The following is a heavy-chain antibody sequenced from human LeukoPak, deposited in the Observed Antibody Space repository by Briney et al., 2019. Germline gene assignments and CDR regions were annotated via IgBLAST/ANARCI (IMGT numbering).Heavy chain of an antibody. CDR2: ISYDGSNK. Sequence: GRSLRLSCAASGFTFSSYAMHWVRQAPGKGLEWVAVISYDGSNKYYADSVKGRFTISRDNSKNTLYLQMNSLRVEDTAVYYCASKVGATSYYYYYYYMDVWGKGTTVTVSS. CDR1: GFTFSSYA. V-gene: IGHV3-30*04. CDR3: ASKVGATSYYYYYYYMDV. J-gene: IGHJ6*03. D-gene: IGHD1-26*01.